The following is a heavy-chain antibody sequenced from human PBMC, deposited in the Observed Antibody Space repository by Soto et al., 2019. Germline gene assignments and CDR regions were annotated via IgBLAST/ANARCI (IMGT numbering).Heavy chain of an antibody. CDR2: IIPIFGTA. CDR3: ARDAGPYSSSWYGRPGDWFDP. V-gene: IGHV1-69*13. D-gene: IGHD6-13*01. Sequence: GASVKVSCKASGGTFSSYAISWVRQAPGQGLEWMGGIIPIFGTANYAQKFQGRVTITADESTSTAYMELSSLRSEDTAVYYCARDAGPYSSSWYGRPGDWFDPWGQGTLVTVSS. J-gene: IGHJ5*02. CDR1: GGTFSSYA.